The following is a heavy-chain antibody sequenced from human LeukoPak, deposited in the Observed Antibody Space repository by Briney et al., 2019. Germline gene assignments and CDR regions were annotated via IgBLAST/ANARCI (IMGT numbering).Heavy chain of an antibody. J-gene: IGHJ6*03. V-gene: IGHV4-4*07. D-gene: IGHD3-10*01. Sequence: KSSETLSLTCTVSGGSISNYYWTWIRQPAGKGLEWIGRIYTSGSTNYNPSLKSRVTISVDTSKNQFSLKLSSVTAADTAVYYCARGSGWAYYYYMDVWGKGTTVTVSS. CDR3: ARGSGWAYYYYMDV. CDR1: GGSISNYY. CDR2: IYTSGST.